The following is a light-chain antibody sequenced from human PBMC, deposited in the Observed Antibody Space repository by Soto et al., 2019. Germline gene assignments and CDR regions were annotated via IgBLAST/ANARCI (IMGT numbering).Light chain of an antibody. CDR1: SSDVGVYNY. CDR3: SSYTSRTTLNV. J-gene: IGLJ1*01. V-gene: IGLV2-14*01. Sequence: QSALTQPASVSGFPGQSITISCTGTSSDVGVYNYVSWYQQRPGKAPKLMIYEVSNRPSGVSSRFSGSKSGNTASLTISGLQAEDEADYYCSSYTSRTTLNVFGTGTKLTVL. CDR2: EVS.